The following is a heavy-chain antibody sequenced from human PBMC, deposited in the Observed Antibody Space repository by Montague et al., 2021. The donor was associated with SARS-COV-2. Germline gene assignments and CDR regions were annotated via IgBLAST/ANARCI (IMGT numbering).Heavy chain of an antibody. CDR2: INHNGTA. CDR3: ANEREVVRAARTLVAFDL. D-gene: IGHD2-2*01. CDR1: GGSFSVYY. J-gene: IGHJ3*01. V-gene: IGHV4-34*01. Sequence: SETLSLTCTVSGGSFSVYYCSWLRQSPRRGLEWISEINHNGTANYNPSLKSRVSISVDTSKNQFTLKLTSVTAADTAMYYCANEREVVRAARTLVAFDLWGQGTMVTVSS.